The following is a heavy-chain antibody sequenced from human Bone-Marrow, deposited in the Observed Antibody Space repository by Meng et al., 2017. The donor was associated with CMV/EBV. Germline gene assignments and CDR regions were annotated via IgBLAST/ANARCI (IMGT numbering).Heavy chain of an antibody. CDR3: ASQVGPAATLDY. Sequence: SVKVSCKASGGTFSSYAISWVRQAPGQGLEWMGGIIPIFGTANYAQKFEGRVTITTDESTSTAYMELSSLRSEDTAVYYCASQVGPAATLDYWGQGTLVTVSS. D-gene: IGHD2-2*01. CDR1: GGTFSSYA. J-gene: IGHJ4*02. CDR2: IIPIFGTA. V-gene: IGHV1-69*05.